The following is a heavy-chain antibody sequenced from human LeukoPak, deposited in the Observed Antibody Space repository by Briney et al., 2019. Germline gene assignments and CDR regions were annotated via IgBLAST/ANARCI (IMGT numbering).Heavy chain of an antibody. D-gene: IGHD4-23*01. CDR1: GFSFSSYA. CDR2: ISYDGSNK. CDR3: ARGSTVVWKPPFDP. J-gene: IGHJ5*02. Sequence: GGSLRLSCAASGFSFSSYAMHWVRQAPGKGLEWVALISYDGSNKYYADSVKGRFTISRDNSKNTPYLQMNSLRAEDTAVYYCARGSTVVWKPPFDPWGQGTLVTVSS. V-gene: IGHV3-30*03.